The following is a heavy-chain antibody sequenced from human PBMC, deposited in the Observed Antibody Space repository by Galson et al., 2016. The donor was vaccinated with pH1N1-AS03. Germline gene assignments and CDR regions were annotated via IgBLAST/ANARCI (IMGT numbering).Heavy chain of an antibody. J-gene: IGHJ5*02. Sequence: LSLTCTVSGGSISTSSYYWGWIRQPPGKGLEWIGSIYYSGSTYYNPSLKSRVTISVDTSKNQFPLKLSSVTAADTAVYYCARRLYGDYVGWFDPWGQGTLVTVSS. CDR2: IYYSGST. V-gene: IGHV4-39*01. CDR3: ARRLYGDYVGWFDP. CDR1: GGSISTSSYY. D-gene: IGHD4-17*01.